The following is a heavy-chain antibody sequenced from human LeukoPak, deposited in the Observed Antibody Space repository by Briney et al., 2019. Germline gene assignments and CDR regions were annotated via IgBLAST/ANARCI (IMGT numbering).Heavy chain of an antibody. J-gene: IGHJ4*02. V-gene: IGHV4-38-2*02. D-gene: IGHD3-22*01. CDR3: AREVTDDSSGYYFEAFDY. Sequence: PSETLSLTCTVSGYSISSGYYWGWIRQPPGKGLEWIGSIYHSGSTYYNPSLKSRVTISVDTSKNQFSLKLSSVTAADTAVYYCAREVTDDSSGYYFEAFDYWGQGTLVTVSS. CDR2: IYHSGST. CDR1: GYSISSGYY.